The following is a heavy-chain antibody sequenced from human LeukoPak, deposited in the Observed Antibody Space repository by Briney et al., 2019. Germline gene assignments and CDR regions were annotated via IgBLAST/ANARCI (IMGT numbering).Heavy chain of an antibody. J-gene: IGHJ5*02. CDR2: MYNSGST. V-gene: IGHV4-59*01. CDR3: ARVPHFGDYGWFDP. Sequence: SETLSLTCTVSGGSISSYYWSWIRQPPGKGLEWIGYMYNSGSTNCNPSLKSRVTISIDTSKNQFSLKLSSVTAADTAVYYCARVPHFGDYGWFDPWGQGTLVTVSS. D-gene: IGHD4-17*01. CDR1: GGSISSYY.